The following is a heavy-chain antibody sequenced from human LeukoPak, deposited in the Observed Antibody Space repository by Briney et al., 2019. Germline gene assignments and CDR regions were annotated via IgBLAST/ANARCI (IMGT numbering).Heavy chain of an antibody. CDR3: AKEDYSSSWYALDY. V-gene: IGHV3-43*02. CDR2: ISGDDGSI. CDR1: GFTFDDYA. J-gene: IGHJ4*02. D-gene: IGHD6-13*01. Sequence: HSGGSLRLSCAASGFTFDDYAIYWDRQGPGKGLEWVSLISGDDGSIYYAGSVKGRFTISRDNSRNSLYLQMNSLRTEDTALYYCAKEDYSSSWYALDYWGQGTLVTVSS.